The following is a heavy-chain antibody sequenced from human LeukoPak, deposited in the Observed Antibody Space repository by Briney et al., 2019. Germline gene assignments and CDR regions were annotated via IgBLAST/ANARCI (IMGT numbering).Heavy chain of an antibody. J-gene: IGHJ1*01. CDR2: ISYDGGEQ. Sequence: PGTSLRLSCAASGFTFSKYGMHWVHQAPGKGLEWVAVISYDGGEQHYGDSVKGRFSISRDDSRSTIYLQMNSLTVEDTALYYCAKPRTFYDILTVSFQQWGQGTWVSVSS. CDR1: GFTFSKYG. V-gene: IGHV3-30*18. CDR3: AKPRTFYDILTVSFQQ. D-gene: IGHD3-9*01.